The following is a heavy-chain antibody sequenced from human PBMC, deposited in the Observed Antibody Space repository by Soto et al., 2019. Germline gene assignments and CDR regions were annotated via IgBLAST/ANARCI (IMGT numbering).Heavy chain of an antibody. CDR1: GYTFTSYG. CDR3: ARDQGSYYYYYYYGMDV. Sequence: ASVKVSCKASGYTFTSYGISWVRQAPGQGLEWMGWISAYNGNTNYAQKLQGRVTMTTGTSTSTAYMELRSLRSDDTAVYYCARDQGSYYYYYYYGMDVWGQGTTVTVSS. CDR2: ISAYNGNT. J-gene: IGHJ6*02. V-gene: IGHV1-18*01. D-gene: IGHD3-10*01.